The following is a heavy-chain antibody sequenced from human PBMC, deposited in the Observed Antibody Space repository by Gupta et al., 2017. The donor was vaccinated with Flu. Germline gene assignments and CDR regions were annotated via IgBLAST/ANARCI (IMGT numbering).Heavy chain of an antibody. CDR3: AKGVAAGYYLDY. Sequence: EVQLLESGGGLVQPGGSLRLSCAASGFTFSSYAMSWVRQAPGKGLEWVSAISGSGGSTYYADSVKGRFTISRDNSKNTLYLKMNSLRAEDTAVYYCAKGVAAGYYLDYWGQGTRVTVSA. CDR2: ISGSGGST. D-gene: IGHD2-15*01. J-gene: IGHJ4*02. V-gene: IGHV3-23*01. CDR1: GFTFSSYA.